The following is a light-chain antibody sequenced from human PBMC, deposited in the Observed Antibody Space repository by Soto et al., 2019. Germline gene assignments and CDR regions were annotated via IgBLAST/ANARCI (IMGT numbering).Light chain of an antibody. CDR2: DAS. Sequence: EIVLTQSPATLSLSPGERATLSCRASQSISSYLNWYQHKPGQAPRLLIYDASNRATGIPARFSGGGSGTDFTLTISSLEPEDFAVYYCQQRSSWPTFGQGTRLEIK. CDR3: QQRSSWPT. J-gene: IGKJ5*01. V-gene: IGKV3-11*01. CDR1: QSISSY.